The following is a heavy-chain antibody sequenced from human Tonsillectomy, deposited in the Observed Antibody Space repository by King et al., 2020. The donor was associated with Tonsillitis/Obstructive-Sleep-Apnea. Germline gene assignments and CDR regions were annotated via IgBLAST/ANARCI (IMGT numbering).Heavy chain of an antibody. Sequence: VQLVESGGGLVKPGGSLRLSCAASGFTFSSYSMNWVRQAPGKGLEWVSSISRTGSYLYYADSVKGRFTISRDNAKNSLYLQMNSLRAEDTAVYYCGGDGKTWNDYSYWGQGTLVTVSS. V-gene: IGHV3-21*01. J-gene: IGHJ4*02. CDR3: GGDGKTWNDYSY. D-gene: IGHD1-1*01. CDR1: GFTFSSYS. CDR2: ISRTGSYL.